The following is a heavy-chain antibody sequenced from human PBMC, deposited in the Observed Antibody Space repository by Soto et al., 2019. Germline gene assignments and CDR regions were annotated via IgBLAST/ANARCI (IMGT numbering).Heavy chain of an antibody. J-gene: IGHJ3*02. D-gene: IGHD2-8*01. CDR1: GFTFCKFA. CDR3: AKDMVNANSVWDPFDI. CDR2: IGSVGGDT. V-gene: IGHV3-23*01. Sequence: PGGSLRLSCAASGFTFCKFAMTWVRQAPGKRLEWVSTIGSVGGDTYYADSVKGRFTISRDDSKNTLSLQMSSLRDEDTAIYFCAKDMVNANSVWDPFDIWGQGTMVTVSS.